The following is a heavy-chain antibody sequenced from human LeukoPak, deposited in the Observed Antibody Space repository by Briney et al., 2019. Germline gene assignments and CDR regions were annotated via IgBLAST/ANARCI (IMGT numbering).Heavy chain of an antibody. CDR3: ASGSTGYYFDY. CDR1: GFTFSSYS. CDR2: ISNSSSYI. J-gene: IGHJ4*02. D-gene: IGHD1-14*01. V-gene: IGHV3-21*01. Sequence: GXXLRLSCAASGFTFSSYSMNWVRQTPGKGLEWVSSISNSSSYIYYADSVKGRFTISRDNAKNSLYLQMDRLRAEDTALYSCASGSTGYYFDYWVQRTLVTVSS.